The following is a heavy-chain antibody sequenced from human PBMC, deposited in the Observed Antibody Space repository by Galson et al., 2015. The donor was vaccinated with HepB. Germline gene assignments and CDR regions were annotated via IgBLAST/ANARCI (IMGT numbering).Heavy chain of an antibody. CDR3: ARALGGSYFYGMDV. Sequence: SETLYLTCTVSGGSTSSSSYSWNWIRQSPGKGLEWIGSVYYSGVTYSNPSLKSRVTISVDTSKNEFSLRVSSVTAADTALYYCARALGGSYFYGMDVWGQGTTVAVS. J-gene: IGHJ6*02. V-gene: IGHV4-39*01. CDR2: VYYSGVT. D-gene: IGHD3-16*02. CDR1: GGSTSSSSYS.